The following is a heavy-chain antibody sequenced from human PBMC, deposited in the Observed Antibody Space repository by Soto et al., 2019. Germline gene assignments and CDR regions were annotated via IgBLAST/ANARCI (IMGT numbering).Heavy chain of an antibody. V-gene: IGHV3-21*01. D-gene: IGHD3-3*01. CDR2: ISSSSSYI. CDR1: GFTFSSYR. Sequence: EVQLVESGGGLVKPGGSLRLSCAASGFTFSSYRMNWVRQAPGKGLEWVSSISSSSSYIYYADSVKGRFTISRDNAKNSLYLQMNSLSAEDTAVYYCARDSQEWPKDFDYWGQGTLVTVSS. CDR3: ARDSQEWPKDFDY. J-gene: IGHJ4*02.